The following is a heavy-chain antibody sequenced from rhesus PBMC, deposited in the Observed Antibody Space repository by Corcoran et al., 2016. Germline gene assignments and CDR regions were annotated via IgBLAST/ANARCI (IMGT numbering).Heavy chain of an antibody. J-gene: IGHJ4*01. Sequence: QVQLQESGPGLVKPSETLSLSCGVSGGSFSSYWWSWTRQPPGKGLEWIGEINGNSGSTTYNPSLKSRVTISKDASKNQFSLKLSSVTAADTAIYYCARYPFYFFDFWGQGVLVTVSS. CDR2: INGNSGST. CDR1: GGSFSSYW. CDR3: ARYPFYFFDF. V-gene: IGHV4-80*01.